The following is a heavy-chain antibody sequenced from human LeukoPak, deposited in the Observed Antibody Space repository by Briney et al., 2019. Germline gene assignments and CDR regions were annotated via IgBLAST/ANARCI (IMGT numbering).Heavy chain of an antibody. D-gene: IGHD6-13*01. CDR2: IYYSGST. J-gene: IGHJ4*02. CDR1: GGSISSSSYY. Sequence: KPSETLPLTCTVSGGSISSSSYYWGWIRQPPGKGLEWIGSIYYSGSTYYNPSLKSRVTISVDTSKNQFSLKLSSVTAADTAVYYCARSDSSSFDYWGQGTLVTVSS. V-gene: IGHV4-39*01. CDR3: ARSDSSSFDY.